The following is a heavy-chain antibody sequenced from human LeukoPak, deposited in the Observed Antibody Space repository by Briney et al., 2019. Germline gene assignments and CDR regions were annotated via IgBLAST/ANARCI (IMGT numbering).Heavy chain of an antibody. V-gene: IGHV4-59*12. CDR1: GGSISSYY. CDR3: ARGSAYDHVWGTYRYSGACFKY. D-gene: IGHD3-16*02. Sequence: SETLSLTCTVSGGSISSYYWSWIRQPPGKGLEWIGYIYYSGTTYYNPSLKSRVTISVDTSKNQFSLKLSSVTAADTAVYYCARGSAYDHVWGTYRYSGACFKYWGQGTLVTVSS. J-gene: IGHJ4*02. CDR2: IYYSGTT.